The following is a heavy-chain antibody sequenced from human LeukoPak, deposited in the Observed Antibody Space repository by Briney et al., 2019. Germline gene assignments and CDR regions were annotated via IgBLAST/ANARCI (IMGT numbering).Heavy chain of an antibody. D-gene: IGHD2-21*02. J-gene: IGHJ3*02. CDR2: IIPIFGIA. Sequence: ASVKVSCKASGGTFSSYAISWVRQAPGQGLEWMGGIIPIFGIANYAQKFQGRVTITADESTSTAYMELSSLRSEDTAVYYCASGLYCGGDCFRANAFDIWGQGTMVTVSS. V-gene: IGHV1-69*13. CDR1: GGTFSSYA. CDR3: ASGLYCGGDCFRANAFDI.